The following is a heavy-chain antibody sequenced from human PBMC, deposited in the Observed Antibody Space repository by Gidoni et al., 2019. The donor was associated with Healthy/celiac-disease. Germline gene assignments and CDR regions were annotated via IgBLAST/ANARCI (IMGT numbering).Heavy chain of an antibody. CDR2: IYTIGST. J-gene: IGHJ6*02. CDR1: GGSISSGRSY. CDR3: ARERFLEWLTSYYGMDV. D-gene: IGHD3-3*01. V-gene: IGHV4-61*02. Sequence: QVQLQESGPGLVKPSQTLSLTCPVSGGSISSGRSYWSLIRQPAGTGLEWIGRIYTIGSTNYNPSLKSRVTISVDTSKNQFSLKLSSVTAADTAVYYCARERFLEWLTSYYGMDVWGQGTTVTVSS.